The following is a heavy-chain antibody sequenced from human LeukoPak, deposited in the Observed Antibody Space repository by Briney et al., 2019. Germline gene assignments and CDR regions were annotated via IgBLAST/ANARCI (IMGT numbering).Heavy chain of an antibody. J-gene: IGHJ4*02. CDR3: ARGEPYSGSYGY. V-gene: IGHV4-59*08. CDR2: IYHSGST. D-gene: IGHD1-26*01. Sequence: SETLSLTCTVSGGSISSYYWSWIRQPPGKGLEWIGYIYHSGSTNYNPSLKSRVTISVDTSKNQFSLKLSSVTAADTAVYYCARGEPYSGSYGYWGQGTLVTVSS. CDR1: GGSISSYY.